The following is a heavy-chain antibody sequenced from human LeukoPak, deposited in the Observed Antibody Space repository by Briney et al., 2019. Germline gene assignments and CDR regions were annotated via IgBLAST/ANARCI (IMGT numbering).Heavy chain of an antibody. CDR2: INSYSSHI. CDR1: GFTFSTSA. D-gene: IGHD5/OR15-5a*01. V-gene: IGHV3-21*01. J-gene: IGHJ4*02. Sequence: GGSLRLSCAASGFTFSTSAMNWVRQVPGKGLEWVSSINSYSSHIYYAASVRGRFTVSRDNARNSVFLQMNSLTAEDTAVYYCARDPERYLRTGKFDYWGRGTLVTVSS. CDR3: ARDPERYLRTGKFDY.